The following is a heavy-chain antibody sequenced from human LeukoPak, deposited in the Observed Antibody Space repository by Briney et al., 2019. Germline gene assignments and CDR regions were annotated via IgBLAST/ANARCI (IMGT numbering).Heavy chain of an antibody. J-gene: IGHJ4*02. D-gene: IGHD2-8*01. CDR2: IYPSDLDI. V-gene: IGHV5-51*01. CDR1: GYFFNSYW. CDR3: VLNGDY. Sequence: GESLKISCEGSGYFFNSYWIAWVRQMPGKGLEWMGIIYPSDLDIRYSPSFQGQVTMSVDKSNSIAYLQWNSLKASDTGIYYCVLNGDYWGQGTLVTVSS.